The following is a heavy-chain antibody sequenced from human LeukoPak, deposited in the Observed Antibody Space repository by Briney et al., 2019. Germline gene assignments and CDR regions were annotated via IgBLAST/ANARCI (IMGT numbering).Heavy chain of an antibody. CDR1: RFTFSSYA. V-gene: IGHV3-23*01. CDR3: AKLGTWLQYPFDF. J-gene: IGHJ4*02. CDR2: ISGSGGSA. Sequence: GGSLRLSCEASRFTFSSYAMGWVRQAPGKGLEWVSVISGSGGSAYYADSVKGRFTISRDNSKNTLYLQMNSLRAEDTAVYYYAKLGTWLQYPFDFWGQGTLVTVSS. D-gene: IGHD5-24*01.